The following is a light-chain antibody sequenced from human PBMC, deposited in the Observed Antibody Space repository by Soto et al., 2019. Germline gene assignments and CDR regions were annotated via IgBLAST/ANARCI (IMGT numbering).Light chain of an antibody. CDR3: AAWHDSLNGPV. J-gene: IGLJ2*01. CDR1: SSNIGSNT. Sequence: QSVLTQPPSASGTTGQRVTISCSGSSSNIGSNTVNWYQQLPGTAPKLLIYSNDQRPSGVPDRFSGSKSGTSASLAISGLQSEDEADYYCAAWHDSLNGPVFGGGTKLAVL. V-gene: IGLV1-44*01. CDR2: SND.